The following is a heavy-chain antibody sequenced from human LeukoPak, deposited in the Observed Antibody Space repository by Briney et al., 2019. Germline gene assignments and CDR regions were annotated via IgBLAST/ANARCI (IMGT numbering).Heavy chain of an antibody. Sequence: GGSLRLSCAASGFTFTNFAMHWVRQAPGKGLVWVAVIWSDGSRKEYIDSVKDRFTVSRDNSKNTLYLQMNSLRAEDTALYFCAKDLGVLRSGERHPDNWFDSWGQGTLVTVSS. CDR2: IWSDGSRK. CDR1: GFTFTNFA. D-gene: IGHD1-1*01. CDR3: AKDLGVLRSGERHPDNWFDS. J-gene: IGHJ5*01. V-gene: IGHV3-33*06.